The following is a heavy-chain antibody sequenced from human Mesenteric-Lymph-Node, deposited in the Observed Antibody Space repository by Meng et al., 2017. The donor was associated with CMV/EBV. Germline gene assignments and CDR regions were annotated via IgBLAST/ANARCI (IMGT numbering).Heavy chain of an antibody. CDR3: ARGRGIVGSDY. D-gene: IGHD2-15*01. V-gene: IGHV4-61*01. CDR2: MYYSGTT. Sequence: SETLSLTCTISGGSVSSGSYYWSWIRQPPGKRLEWIGYMYYSGTTNYNPSLTSRVTISVDTSKNQFSLKLSSVTAADTAVYYCARGRGIVGSDYWGQGTLVTVSS. CDR1: GGSVSSGSYY. J-gene: IGHJ4*02.